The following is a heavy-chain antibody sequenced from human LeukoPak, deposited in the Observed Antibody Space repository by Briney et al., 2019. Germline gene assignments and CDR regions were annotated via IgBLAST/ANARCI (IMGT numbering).Heavy chain of an antibody. Sequence: GRSLRLSCAVSGFTFSSYAMHWVRQAPGKGLEWVAVISWDTTNRYYTDSVKGRFTISRDNSKKTLYLQMNNVKTEDTAVYYCAKSLNLHSSIPVGAFDFWGQGTAVTVS. V-gene: IGHV3-30*18. CDR2: ISWDTTNR. CDR3: AKSLNLHSSIPVGAFDF. J-gene: IGHJ3*01. CDR1: GFTFSSYA. D-gene: IGHD1-14*01.